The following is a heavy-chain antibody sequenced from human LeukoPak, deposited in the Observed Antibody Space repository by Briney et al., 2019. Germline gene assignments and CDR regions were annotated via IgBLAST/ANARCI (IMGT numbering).Heavy chain of an antibody. J-gene: IGHJ6*03. V-gene: IGHV4-4*07. Sequence: SETLSLTCTVSGGSISSYYWSWIRQPAGKGLEWIGRIYTSGSTNYNPSLKSRVTMSVDTSKNQFSLKLSSVTAADTAVYYCARGGSGSYFIDYYYYMDVWGKGTTVTVSS. CDR2: IYTSGST. D-gene: IGHD1-26*01. CDR1: GGSISSYY. CDR3: ARGGSGSYFIDYYYYMDV.